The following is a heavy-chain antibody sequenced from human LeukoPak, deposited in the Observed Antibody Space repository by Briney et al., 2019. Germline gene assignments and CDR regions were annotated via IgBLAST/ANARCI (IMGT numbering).Heavy chain of an antibody. Sequence: GGSLRLSCAASGLTFSDYYMSWIRQAPGKGLEWVSYISSSGSTIYYADSVKGRFTISRDNAKNSLYLQMNSLRAEDTAVYYCARGSYYDSSGLKNDAFDIWGQGTMVTVSS. V-gene: IGHV3-11*01. CDR3: ARGSYYDSSGLKNDAFDI. J-gene: IGHJ3*02. D-gene: IGHD3-22*01. CDR2: ISSSGSTI. CDR1: GLTFSDYY.